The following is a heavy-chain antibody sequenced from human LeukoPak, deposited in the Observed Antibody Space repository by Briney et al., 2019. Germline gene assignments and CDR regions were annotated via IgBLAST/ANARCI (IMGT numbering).Heavy chain of an antibody. CDR1: GGSISSSSYY. Sequence: SETLSLTCTVSGGSISSSSYYWGWIRQPPGKGLEWIGSIYYSGSTYYNPSLKSRVTISVDTSKNQFSLKLCSVTAADTAVYYCARGYSYSFDYWGQGTLVTVSS. CDR2: IYYSGST. D-gene: IGHD5-18*01. CDR3: ARGYSYSFDY. J-gene: IGHJ4*02. V-gene: IGHV4-39*01.